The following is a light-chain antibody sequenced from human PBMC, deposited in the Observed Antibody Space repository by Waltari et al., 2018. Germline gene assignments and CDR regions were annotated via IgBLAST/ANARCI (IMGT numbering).Light chain of an antibody. J-gene: IGLJ3*02. CDR2: VLS. V-gene: IGLV2-23*02. Sequence: QSALTQPAAVSGPPGQSVTIPCTGASRDIGRDYIVSWYQPHPGHAPKLVISVLSKRPSGVSDRFSGSKSGDTASLTISGLQFEDEADYYCCSYAGNYVWVFGGGTRLTVL. CDR1: SRDIGRDYI. CDR3: CSYAGNYVWV.